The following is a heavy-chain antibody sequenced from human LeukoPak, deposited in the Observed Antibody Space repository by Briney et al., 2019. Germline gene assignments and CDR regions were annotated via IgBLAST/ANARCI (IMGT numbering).Heavy chain of an antibody. J-gene: IGHJ4*02. CDR2: IYYSGST. V-gene: IGHV4-39*07. D-gene: IGHD2-15*01. Sequence: PSETLSLTCTVSGGSISSSSYYWGWIRQPPGKGLEWIGSIYYSGSTYYNPSLKSRVTISVDTSKNQFSLKLSSVTAADTAVYYCARAWSLSESRYCSGGSCYSYLRRGSYFDYWGQGTLVTVSS. CDR1: GGSISSSSYY. CDR3: ARAWSLSESRYCSGGSCYSYLRRGSYFDY.